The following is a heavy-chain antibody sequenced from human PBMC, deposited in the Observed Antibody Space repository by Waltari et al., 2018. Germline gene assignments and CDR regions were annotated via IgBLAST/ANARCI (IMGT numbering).Heavy chain of an antibody. CDR2: IYYSGST. CDR1: GGSISSGDYY. J-gene: IGHJ5*02. CDR3: ARNGFSYYGEDNWFDP. V-gene: IGHV4-30-4*08. Sequence: QVQLQESGPGLVKPSQTLSLTCTVSGGSISSGDYYWSWIRQPPGKGLEWIGYIYYSGSTYYYPSLKSRVTISVDTSKNQFSLKLSSVTAADTAVYYCARNGFSYYGEDNWFDPWGQGTLVTVSS. D-gene: IGHD4-17*01.